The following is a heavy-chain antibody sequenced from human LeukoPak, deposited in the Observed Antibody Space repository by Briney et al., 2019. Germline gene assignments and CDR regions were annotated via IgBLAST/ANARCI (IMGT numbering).Heavy chain of an antibody. Sequence: SETLSLTCTVSGDSISNYYWSWIRQPAGKGLEWIGRIYTSGSTNYNPSLKSRVTMSVDTSKNQFSLKLSSVTAANTAVYYCARDRRTSAPFDYWGQGTLVTVSS. J-gene: IGHJ4*02. CDR2: IYTSGST. CDR1: GDSISNYY. V-gene: IGHV4-4*07. D-gene: IGHD1-1*01. CDR3: ARDRRTSAPFDY.